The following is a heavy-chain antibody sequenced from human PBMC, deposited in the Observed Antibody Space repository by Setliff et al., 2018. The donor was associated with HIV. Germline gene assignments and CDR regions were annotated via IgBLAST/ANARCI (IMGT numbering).Heavy chain of an antibody. CDR2: ISRNSSYM. J-gene: IGHJ4*02. Sequence: ASVKVSCAASGFTFSSYNMNWVRQAPGKGLEWVSSISRNSSYMYYADSVKGRFTISRDNAKSSLYLQMNSLRVEDTAVYYCVRAEGGGSYDYWGQGTLVTVSS. D-gene: IGHD3-16*01. CDR1: GFTFSSYN. CDR3: VRAEGGGSYDY. V-gene: IGHV3-21*01.